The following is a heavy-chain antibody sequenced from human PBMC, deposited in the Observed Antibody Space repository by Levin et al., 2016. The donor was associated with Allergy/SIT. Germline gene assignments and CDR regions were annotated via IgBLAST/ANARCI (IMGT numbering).Heavy chain of an antibody. V-gene: IGHV4-30-4*01. J-gene: IGHJ5*02. CDR3: ARGYAAMAIHNWFDP. Sequence: WIRQPPGKGLEWIGYIYYSGSTYYNPSLKSRVTISVDTSKNQFSLKLSSVTAADTAVYYCARGYAAMAIHNWFDPWGQGTLVTVSS. D-gene: IGHD5-18*01. CDR2: IYYSGST.